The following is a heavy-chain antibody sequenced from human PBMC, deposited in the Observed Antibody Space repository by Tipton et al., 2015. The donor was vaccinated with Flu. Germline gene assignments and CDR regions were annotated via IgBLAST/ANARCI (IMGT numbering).Heavy chain of an antibody. Sequence: TLSLTCTVSSGSIRSYYWSWIRQPPGKGLEWIGYIYFGGSTNYNPSLKSRVTISLDTFKNQFSLKLTSVTSADTAVYYCAKDVGSDQTGNYFQSWGRGTLVTVSS. D-gene: IGHD1-1*01. J-gene: IGHJ4*02. CDR2: IYFGGST. CDR1: SGSIRSYY. CDR3: AKDVGSDQTGNYFQS. V-gene: IGHV4-59*01.